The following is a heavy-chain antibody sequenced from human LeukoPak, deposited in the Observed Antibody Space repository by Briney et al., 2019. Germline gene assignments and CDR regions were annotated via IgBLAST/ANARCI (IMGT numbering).Heavy chain of an antibody. Sequence: SETLSLTCTVSGGSISSSSYYWGWIRQPPGKGLEWIGYIYYSGSTNYNPSLKSRVTISVDTSKNQFSLKLSSVTAADTAVYYCARAIDYYGYPYYFDYWGQGTLVTVSS. J-gene: IGHJ4*02. D-gene: IGHD3-10*01. CDR3: ARAIDYYGYPYYFDY. CDR1: GGSISSSSYY. V-gene: IGHV4-61*05. CDR2: IYYSGST.